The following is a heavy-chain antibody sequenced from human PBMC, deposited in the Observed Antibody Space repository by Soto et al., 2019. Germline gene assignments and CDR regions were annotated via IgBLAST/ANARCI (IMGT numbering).Heavy chain of an antibody. J-gene: IGHJ4*01. V-gene: IGHV3-23*01. CDR1: GFTCKSYA. D-gene: IGHD4-4*01. CDR2: ITVSGDST. Sequence: PGGSLRLSCAASGFTCKSYAVRWVRQAPGKWLEWVSVITVSGDSTYYADSVKGRFTISRDNSNNTLYLQSNSLRAEDTAVYYCAKVLRHDYNLAYIAHWGHGTLVTVSS. CDR3: AKVLRHDYNLAYIAH.